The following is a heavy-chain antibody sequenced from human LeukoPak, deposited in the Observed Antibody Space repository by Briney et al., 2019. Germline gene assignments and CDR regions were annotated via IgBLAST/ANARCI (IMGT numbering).Heavy chain of an antibody. D-gene: IGHD3-16*01. CDR1: GGSISSYY. CDR2: IYYTGST. CDR3: ARESGGSRPLDH. V-gene: IGHV4-59*12. Sequence: PSETLSLTCTVSGGSISSYYWSWIRQPPGKGLEWIGYIYYTGSTNYNPSLKSRVTLSVDTSKNHFSLNLSSVTAADTAVYYCARESGGSRPLDHWGQGTPVTVSS. J-gene: IGHJ4*02.